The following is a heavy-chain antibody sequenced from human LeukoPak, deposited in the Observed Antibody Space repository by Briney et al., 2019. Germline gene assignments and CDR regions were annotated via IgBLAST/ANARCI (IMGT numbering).Heavy chain of an antibody. CDR2: ISSSSSYI. J-gene: IGHJ4*02. CDR3: ARGPPGIAADFDY. V-gene: IGHV3-21*01. CDR1: GFTFSSYS. D-gene: IGHD6-13*01. Sequence: GGSLRLSCAASGFTFSSYSMNWVRQAPGKGLEWVSSISSSSSYIYYADSVKGRFTISRDNAKNSLYLQMNSLRAEDTAVCYCARGPPGIAADFDYWGQGTLVTVSS.